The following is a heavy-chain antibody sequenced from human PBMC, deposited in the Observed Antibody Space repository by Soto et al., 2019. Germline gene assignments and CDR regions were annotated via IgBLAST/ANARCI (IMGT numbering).Heavy chain of an antibody. V-gene: IGHV1-3*01. CDR2: INAGNGNT. Sequence: ASVKVSCKASGYTFTSYAMHWVRQAPRQRLGWMGWINAGNGNTKYSQKFQGRVTITRDTSASTAYMELSSLRSEDTAVYYCARGQEWFGEFKDGNWFDPWGQGTLVTVSS. D-gene: IGHD3-10*01. CDR1: GYTFTSYA. CDR3: ARGQEWFGEFKDGNWFDP. J-gene: IGHJ5*02.